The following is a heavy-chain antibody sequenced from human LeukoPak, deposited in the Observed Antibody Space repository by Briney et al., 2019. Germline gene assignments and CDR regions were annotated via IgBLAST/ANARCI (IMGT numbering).Heavy chain of an antibody. CDR2: ICSGGRI. D-gene: IGHD5-18*01. CDR3: ASGFSYGKVDY. V-gene: IGHV3-66*01. CDR1: GFTVSSNY. J-gene: IGHJ4*02. Sequence: GGSLRLSCAASGFTVSSNYMSWVRQAPGKGQEWVSLICSGGRIFYADSVKGRFIISTDNSKNTLYLQMNSLRAEDTAVYYCASGFSYGKVDYWGQGTLVTVSS.